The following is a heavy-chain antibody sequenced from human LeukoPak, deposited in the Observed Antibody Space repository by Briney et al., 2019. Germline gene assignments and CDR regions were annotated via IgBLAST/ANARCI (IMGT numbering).Heavy chain of an antibody. CDR3: ACNQGRSGSYPIGY. Sequence: SETLSLTCTVSGASVSNYYWSWIRQPPGKGLEWIGYFSYSGSTNYNPSLKSRVTISVDTSKNQFSLKLSSVTAADTAVYYCACNQGRSGSYPIGYWGQGTLVTVSS. J-gene: IGHJ4*02. CDR1: GASVSNYY. D-gene: IGHD1-26*01. CDR2: FSYSGST. V-gene: IGHV4-59*02.